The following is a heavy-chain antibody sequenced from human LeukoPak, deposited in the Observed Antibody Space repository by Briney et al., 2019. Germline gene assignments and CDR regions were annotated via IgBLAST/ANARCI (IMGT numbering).Heavy chain of an antibody. D-gene: IGHD1-26*01. J-gene: IGHJ4*02. V-gene: IGHV1-69*01. CDR1: GGTFSSYA. Sequence: ASVKVSCQGSGGTFSSYAISWVGQAPGQRLEWVGGIIPIFGTANYAQKFQGRVTITADESTSTAYMELSSLRSEDTAVYYCARDQEVGATTYFDYWGQGTLVTVSS. CDR2: IIPIFGTA. CDR3: ARDQEVGATTYFDY.